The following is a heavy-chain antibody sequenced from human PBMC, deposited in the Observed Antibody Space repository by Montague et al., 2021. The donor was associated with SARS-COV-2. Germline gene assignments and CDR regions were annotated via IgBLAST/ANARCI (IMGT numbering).Heavy chain of an antibody. J-gene: IGHJ5*02. Sequence: SETLSLTCAVYGESLSGRYWSWIRQSPGKGLEWIGEINQSGSTNYNPSLKSRVSISVDASKNQFSLRLSSVAAADTAVYYCARGSRETMKGGYLDPWDQGAMVAVSS. V-gene: IGHV4-34*01. CDR3: ARGSRETMKGGYLDP. CDR1: GESLSGRY. CDR2: INQSGST. D-gene: IGHD1-1*01.